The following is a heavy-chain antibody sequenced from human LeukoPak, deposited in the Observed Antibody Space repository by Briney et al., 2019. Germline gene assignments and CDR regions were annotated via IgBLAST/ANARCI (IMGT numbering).Heavy chain of an antibody. CDR2: IIPIFGTA. CDR3: ASRLERYRSGGSCYPEDY. J-gene: IGHJ4*02. Sequence: SVKVSCKASGGTFSSYAISWVRQAHGQGREWMGGIIPIFGTANYAQKFQGRVTITADESTSTAYMELSSLRSEDTAVYYCASRLERYRSGGSCYPEDYWGQGTLVTVSS. D-gene: IGHD2-15*01. V-gene: IGHV1-69*01. CDR1: GGTFSSYA.